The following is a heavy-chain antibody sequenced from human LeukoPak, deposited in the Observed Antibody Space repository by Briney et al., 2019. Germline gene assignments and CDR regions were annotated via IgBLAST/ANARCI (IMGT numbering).Heavy chain of an antibody. CDR2: IGTAGDT. D-gene: IGHD5-12*01. J-gene: IGHJ6*02. V-gene: IGHV3-13*01. Sequence: GGTLRLSCAASGFTFSSYDRHWVRQATGKGLEWVSAIGTAGDTYYPGSVKGRFTISRENAKNSLYLQMNSLRAGDTAVYYCARGQRGYSGYDRSYSGMAVWGQGTTVTVSS. CDR3: ARGQRGYSGYDRSYSGMAV. CDR1: GFTFSSYD.